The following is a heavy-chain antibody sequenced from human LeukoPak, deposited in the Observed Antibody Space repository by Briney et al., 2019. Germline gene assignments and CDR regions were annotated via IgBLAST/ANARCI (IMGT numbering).Heavy chain of an antibody. CDR3: ARHVYCANGICPEY. J-gene: IGHJ4*02. V-gene: IGHV4-31*03. D-gene: IGHD2-8*01. CDR2: IHYSGST. CDR1: GGPISSGGYY. Sequence: SETLSLTCTVSGGPISSGGYYWSWIRQHTGKGLEWIGYIHYSGSTYFNPSLKSRVTISVDTSKNQFSLKLSSVTAADTAVYYCARHVYCANGICPEYWGQGTLVTVSS.